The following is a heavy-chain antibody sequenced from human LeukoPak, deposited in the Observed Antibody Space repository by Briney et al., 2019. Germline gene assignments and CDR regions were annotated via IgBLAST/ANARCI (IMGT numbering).Heavy chain of an antibody. D-gene: IGHD3-10*01. CDR3: ARDQVPYGSGTETNMDV. Sequence: GGSLRLSCAASGFTFSSYEMNWVRQAPGKGLEWVSYISSSGSTIYYADSVKGRFTISRGNAKNSLYLQMNSLRAEDTAVYYCARDQVPYGSGTETNMDVWGKGTTVTISS. CDR2: ISSSGSTI. J-gene: IGHJ6*03. CDR1: GFTFSSYE. V-gene: IGHV3-48*03.